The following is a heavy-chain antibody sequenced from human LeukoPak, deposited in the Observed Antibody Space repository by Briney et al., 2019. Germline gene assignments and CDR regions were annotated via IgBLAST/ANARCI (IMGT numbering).Heavy chain of an antibody. V-gene: IGHV3-9*01. CDR1: GFTFDNYA. Sequence: SLRLSCAASGFTFDNYAMNWVRQVPGKGLEWISLISWNSGTIGYADSVKGRFTISRDNSKNTLYLQMNSLRAEDTAVYYCATDVDWKYFDYWGQGTLVTVSS. CDR3: ATDVDWKYFDY. CDR2: ISWNSGTI. D-gene: IGHD3-9*01. J-gene: IGHJ4*02.